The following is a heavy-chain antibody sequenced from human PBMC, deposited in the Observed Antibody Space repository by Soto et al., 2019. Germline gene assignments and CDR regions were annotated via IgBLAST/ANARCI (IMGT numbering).Heavy chain of an antibody. CDR3: ARGRFISKGYDSGWDIAH. V-gene: IGHV1-8*01. Sequence: QVQLVQSGAEVKKPVASVKVSCKPSGYPFTSYHVNWVRQAPGQGLEWMGWMNPDSGSTDYALKFQGRLTMTRNTSMSTAYLELRSLTSEDSAIYYCARGRFISKGYDSGWDIAHWGKGTQVSVS. D-gene: IGHD6-19*01. CDR2: MNPDSGST. CDR1: GYPFTSYH. J-gene: IGHJ5*02.